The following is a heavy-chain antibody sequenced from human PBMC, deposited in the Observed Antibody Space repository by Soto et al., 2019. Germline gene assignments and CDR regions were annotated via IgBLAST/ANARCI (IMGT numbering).Heavy chain of an antibody. CDR3: ARVVRLGELSLWRDWYFDL. D-gene: IGHD3-16*02. CDR1: GGTFSSYA. V-gene: IGHV1-69*01. Sequence: QVQLVQSGAEVKKPGSSVKVSCKASGGTFSSYAISWVRQAPGQGLEWMGGIIPIFGTANYAQKFQGRVTITADESTGTAYMELSSLRSEDTAVYYCARVVRLGELSLWRDWYFDLWGRGTLVTVSS. CDR2: IIPIFGTA. J-gene: IGHJ2*01.